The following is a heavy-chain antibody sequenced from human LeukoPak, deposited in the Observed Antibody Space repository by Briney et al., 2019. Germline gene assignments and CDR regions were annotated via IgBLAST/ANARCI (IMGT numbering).Heavy chain of an antibody. CDR3: ARLPVDHYFDY. J-gene: IGHJ4*02. Sequence: SETLSLTCTVSGGSISSSSYYWGWIRQPPGKGLEWIGSIYYSGSTYYNPSLKSRVTISVDTSKNQFPLKLSSVTAADTAVYYCARLPVDHYFDYWGQGTLVSDCS. CDR2: IYYSGST. V-gene: IGHV4-39*01. CDR1: GGSISSSSYY.